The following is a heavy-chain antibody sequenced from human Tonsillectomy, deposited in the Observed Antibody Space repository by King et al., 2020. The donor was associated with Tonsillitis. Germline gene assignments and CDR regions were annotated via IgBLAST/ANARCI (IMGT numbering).Heavy chain of an antibody. J-gene: IGHJ4*02. V-gene: IGHV3-30*01. CDR1: GFTFSSYA. Sequence: QLVQSGGGVVQPGRSLRLSCAASGFTFSSYAMHWVRQAPGKGLEWVAVISYDGSNKYYADSVKGRFTISRDNSKNTLYLQMNSLRAEDTAVYYCARCGDILTGYWYYFDYWGQGTLVTVSS. CDR2: ISYDGSNK. CDR3: ARCGDILTGYWYYFDY. D-gene: IGHD3-9*01.